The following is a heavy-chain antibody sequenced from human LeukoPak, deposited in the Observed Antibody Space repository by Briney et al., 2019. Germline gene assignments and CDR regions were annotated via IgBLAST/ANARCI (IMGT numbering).Heavy chain of an antibody. CDR2: ISGSGGST. Sequence: GGSLRLSCAASGFTFSSYAMSWVRQAPGKGLEWVSAISGSGGSTYYADSVKGRFTISRDNSKNTLYLQMNSLRAEDTAVYYCASLQDILTGYSLDHVAFDIWGQGTMVTVSS. J-gene: IGHJ3*02. CDR3: ASLQDILTGYSLDHVAFDI. D-gene: IGHD3-9*01. V-gene: IGHV3-23*01. CDR1: GFTFSSYA.